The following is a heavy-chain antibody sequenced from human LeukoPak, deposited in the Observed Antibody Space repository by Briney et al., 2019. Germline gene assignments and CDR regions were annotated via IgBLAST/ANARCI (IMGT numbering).Heavy chain of an antibody. V-gene: IGHV3-23*01. D-gene: IGHD3-10*01. CDR2: ISGSGGST. Sequence: GGSLRLSCAASGFTFSSYGMSWVRQAPGKGLEWVSAISGSGGSTHYADSVKGRFTISRDNSKNTLYFQMNSLRAEDTAVYYCARASLGTMVRGVIRYYYTEVWGKGTTITISS. CDR3: ARASLGTMVRGVIRYYYTEV. CDR1: GFTFSSYG. J-gene: IGHJ6*03.